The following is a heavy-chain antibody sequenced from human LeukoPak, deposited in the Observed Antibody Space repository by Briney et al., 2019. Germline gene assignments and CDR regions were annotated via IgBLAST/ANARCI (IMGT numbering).Heavy chain of an antibody. J-gene: IGHJ4*02. CDR1: GGXISSDNYF. Sequence: PSETLSLTCTVSGGXISSDNYFWGWIRQPPGKRLEWIGSIYYSGITYYNPSLKSRVTISVDTSKNQFSLRLSSVTAADTAMYYCARKNTGWSAIDFWGQGTLVTVSS. CDR3: ARKNTGWSAIDF. CDR2: IYYSGIT. D-gene: IGHD6-19*01. V-gene: IGHV4-39*01.